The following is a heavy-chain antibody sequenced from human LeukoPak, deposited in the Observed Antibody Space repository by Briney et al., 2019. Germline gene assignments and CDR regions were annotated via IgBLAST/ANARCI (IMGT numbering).Heavy chain of an antibody. CDR2: IYSGGTT. Sequence: PGGSLRLSCAASGFTVSSNYMSWVRQAPGKGLEWVSIIYSGGTTYYADSVKGRFTISRDNSRNTLYLQMNSLRAEDTAVHYCARGMGSAPFDYWGQGTLVTVSS. J-gene: IGHJ4*02. CDR3: ARGMGSAPFDY. D-gene: IGHD6-19*01. CDR1: GFTVSSNY. V-gene: IGHV3-53*01.